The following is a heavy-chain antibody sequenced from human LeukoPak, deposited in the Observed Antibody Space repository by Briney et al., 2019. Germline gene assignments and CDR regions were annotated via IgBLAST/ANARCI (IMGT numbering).Heavy chain of an antibody. J-gene: IGHJ4*02. Sequence: QPGGSLRLSCAASAFTFSSYGMNWVRQAPGKGLEWVSYISRSGSSIFYTDSVKGRFSISRDNAKNSLYMQMNSLRAEDTAVYYSVREGGIDPDYWGQGTLVTVSS. CDR3: VREGGIDPDY. CDR1: AFTFSSYG. CDR2: ISRSGSSI. V-gene: IGHV3-48*03. D-gene: IGHD1-26*01.